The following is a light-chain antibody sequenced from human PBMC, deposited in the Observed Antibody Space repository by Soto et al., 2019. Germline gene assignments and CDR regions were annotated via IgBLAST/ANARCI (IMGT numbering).Light chain of an antibody. CDR3: QQRRDWPRT. V-gene: IGKV3-11*01. J-gene: IGKJ2*01. Sequence: EIVLTQSPATLSLSPGERATFSCRASQSVSSYLAWYQQKPDQAPRLLIYDASNRATGIPARFSGSGSGTDFTLTISSLEPEDVAVYSCQQRRDWPRTFGQGTKLEIK. CDR1: QSVSSY. CDR2: DAS.